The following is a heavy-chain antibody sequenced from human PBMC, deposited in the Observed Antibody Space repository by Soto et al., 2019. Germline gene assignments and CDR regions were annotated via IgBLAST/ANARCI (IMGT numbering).Heavy chain of an antibody. CDR3: ARDVDTAMDPNWFDP. Sequence: GASVKVSCKASGGTFSSYAISWVRQAPGQGLEWMGGIIPIFGTANYAQKFQGRVTITADESTSTAYMELSSLRSEDTAVYYCARDVDTAMDPNWFDPWGQGTLVTVSS. CDR1: GGTFSSYA. V-gene: IGHV1-69*13. D-gene: IGHD5-18*01. J-gene: IGHJ5*02. CDR2: IIPIFGTA.